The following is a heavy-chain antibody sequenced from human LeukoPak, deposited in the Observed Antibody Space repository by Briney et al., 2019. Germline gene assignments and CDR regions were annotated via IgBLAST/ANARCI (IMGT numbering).Heavy chain of an antibody. D-gene: IGHD6-13*01. CDR2: INPNSGGT. Sequence: AFLKVSCKASGNTFIGHYMYWVRQAPGQGLEWMGWINPNSGGTNYAQKFQGRVTMTRDTSLSTAYMELSRLRSDDTAVYYCAREPGSSRWYAFNIWGQGTMVTVSS. V-gene: IGHV1-2*02. CDR3: AREPGSSRWYAFNI. J-gene: IGHJ3*02. CDR1: GNTFIGHY.